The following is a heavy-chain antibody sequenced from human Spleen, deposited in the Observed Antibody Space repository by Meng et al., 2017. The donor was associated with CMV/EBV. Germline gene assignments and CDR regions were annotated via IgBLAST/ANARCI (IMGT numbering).Heavy chain of an antibody. CDR1: GFTFSTFS. V-gene: IGHV3-21*01. CDR3: VREVGFG. CDR2: ISSTSDSR. Sequence: LSLTCAGSGFTFSTFSMTWVRQAPGKGLEWVSSISSTSDSRYYADSVKGRFIISRDNAKNSLYLQMNSLRVEDTAVYYCVREVGFGWGQGTLVTVSS. D-gene: IGHD3-10*01. J-gene: IGHJ4*02.